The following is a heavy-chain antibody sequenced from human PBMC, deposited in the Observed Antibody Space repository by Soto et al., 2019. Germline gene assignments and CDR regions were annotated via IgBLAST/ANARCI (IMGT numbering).Heavy chain of an antibody. Sequence: QVQLVQSGAEVKKPGASVKVSCNASGYVFIDYYLHWLRQAPGQGLEWMGWINPRNGNTNYAHNFQDRVTLTRDASITTAYMELSRLTSDDTAVYFCTTVPSSGPFDYWGQGSLVTVSS. CDR3: TTVPSSGPFDY. J-gene: IGHJ4*02. D-gene: IGHD3-22*01. V-gene: IGHV1-2*02. CDR2: INPRNGNT. CDR1: GYVFIDYY.